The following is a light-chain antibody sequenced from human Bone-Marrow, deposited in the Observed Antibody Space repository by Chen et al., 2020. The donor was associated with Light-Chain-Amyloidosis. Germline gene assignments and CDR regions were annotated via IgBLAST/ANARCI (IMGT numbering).Light chain of an antibody. CDR2: EVT. V-gene: IGLV2-14*01. CDR3: SSYTITNTLV. CDR1: SSDVGGDNH. J-gene: IGLJ1*01. Sequence: QSALTQPASVSGSPGQSITISCTGTSSDVGGDNHVSWYQQHPDKAPTLMIYEVTNRPSWFPDRFSGSKSDNTASLTISGLQTEDEADYFCSSYTITNTLVFGSGTRVTVL.